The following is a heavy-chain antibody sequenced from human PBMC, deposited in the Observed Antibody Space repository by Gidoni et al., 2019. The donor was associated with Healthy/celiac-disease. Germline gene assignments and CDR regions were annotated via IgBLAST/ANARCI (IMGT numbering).Heavy chain of an antibody. CDR3: ARGIESRGRHQLWPQYYYYYYGMDV. CDR2: INAGNGNT. D-gene: IGHD5-18*01. J-gene: IGHJ6*02. V-gene: IGHV1-3*01. Sequence: QVQLVQSGAEVKKPGASVKVSCKASGYTFTSYAMHWVRQAPGQRLEWMGWINAGNGNTKYSQKFQGRVTITRDTSASTAYMELSSLRSEDTAVYYCARGIESRGRHQLWPQYYYYYYGMDVWGQGTTVTVSS. CDR1: GYTFTSYA.